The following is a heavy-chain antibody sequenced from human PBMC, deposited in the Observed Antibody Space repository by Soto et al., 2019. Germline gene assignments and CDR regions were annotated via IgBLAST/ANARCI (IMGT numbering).Heavy chain of an antibody. J-gene: IGHJ3*01. Sequence: GESLKISCKSSGYTFTNSWIGWVRQMPGKGLEWMGIIYPDDSDTRYSPSFQGQVTISADKSITTAYVQWSSLKASDTAMYYCASATRYYYPSGRSLAFDLWGQGTMVTVSS. CDR2: IYPDDSDT. V-gene: IGHV5-51*01. D-gene: IGHD3-10*01. CDR3: ASATRYYYPSGRSLAFDL. CDR1: GYTFTNSW.